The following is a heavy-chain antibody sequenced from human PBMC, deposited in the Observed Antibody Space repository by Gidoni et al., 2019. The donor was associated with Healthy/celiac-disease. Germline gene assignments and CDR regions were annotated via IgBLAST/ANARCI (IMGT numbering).Heavy chain of an antibody. CDR1: GGSVSSGSYY. CDR2: IYYSGST. V-gene: IGHV4-61*01. D-gene: IGHD2-2*01. Sequence: GPGLVKPSETLSLTCTVSGGSVSSGSYYWSWIRQPPGKGLEWIGYIYYSGSTNYNPSLKSRVTISVDTSKNQFSLKLSSVTAADTAVYYCAREDIVVVPAAIYYYGMDVWGQGTTVTVSS. CDR3: AREDIVVVPAAIYYYGMDV. J-gene: IGHJ6*02.